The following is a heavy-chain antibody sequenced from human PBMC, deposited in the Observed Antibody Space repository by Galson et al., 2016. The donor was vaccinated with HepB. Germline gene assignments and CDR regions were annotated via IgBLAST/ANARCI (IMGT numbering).Heavy chain of an antibody. D-gene: IGHD3-9*01. CDR1: GFTFSGSA. CDR3: ARFGYDFLTGYTDD. CDR2: IRSTANNYAT. J-gene: IGHJ4*02. V-gene: IGHV3-73*01. Sequence: SLRLSCAASGFTFSGSAMHWVRQTSGKGLEWVGRIRSTANNYATTYTASVKGRFTISRDDSKSTAYLQMNGLKTEDTATYYCARFGYDFLTGYTDDWGQGTLVIVSS.